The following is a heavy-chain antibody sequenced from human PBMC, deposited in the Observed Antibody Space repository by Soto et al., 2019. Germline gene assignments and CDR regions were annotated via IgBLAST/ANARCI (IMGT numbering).Heavy chain of an antibody. J-gene: IGHJ4*02. Sequence: QVQLQESGPGLVKPSEALSLTCTVSGGSITNYYWAWIRQPAGKGLEWIGRIYTSGSTNYNPSLKSRVTMSVDTSKNQFSLELSSVTAADTAVYYCARDETVLGFDYWGQGTLVTVSS. CDR3: ARDETVLGFDY. V-gene: IGHV4-4*07. D-gene: IGHD2-15*01. CDR1: GGSITNYY. CDR2: IYTSGST.